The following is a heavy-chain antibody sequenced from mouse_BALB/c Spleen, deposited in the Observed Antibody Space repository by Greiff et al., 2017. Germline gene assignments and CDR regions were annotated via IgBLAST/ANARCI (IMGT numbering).Heavy chain of an antibody. CDR2: IYPGDGDT. J-gene: IGHJ3*01. V-gene: IGHV1-87*01. D-gene: IGHD2-3*01. CDR3: ARSYDGYYGGFAY. Sequence: QVQLQQSGAELARPGASVKLSCKASGYTFTSYWMQWVKQRPGQGLEWIGAIYPGDGDTRYTQKFKGKATLTADKSSSTAYMQLSSLASEDSAVYYCARSYDGYYGGFAYWGQGTLVTVSA. CDR1: GYTFTSYW.